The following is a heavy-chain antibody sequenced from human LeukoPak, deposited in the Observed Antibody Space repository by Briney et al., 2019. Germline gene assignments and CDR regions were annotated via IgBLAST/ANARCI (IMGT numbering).Heavy chain of an antibody. V-gene: IGHV4-34*01. Sequence: PSETLSLTCAVYGGSFSGYYWSWIRQPPGKGLEWIGEINRSGSTNYNPSLKSRVTISVDTSKNQFSLKLSSVTAADTAVYYCARVVTAMRWFDPWGQGTLVTVPS. J-gene: IGHJ5*02. D-gene: IGHD2-21*02. CDR2: INRSGST. CDR3: ARVVTAMRWFDP. CDR1: GGSFSGYY.